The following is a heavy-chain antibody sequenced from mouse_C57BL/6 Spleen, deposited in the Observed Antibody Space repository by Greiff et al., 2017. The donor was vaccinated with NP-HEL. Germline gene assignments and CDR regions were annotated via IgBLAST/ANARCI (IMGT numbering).Heavy chain of an antibody. V-gene: IGHV1-5*01. CDR1: GYTFPSYW. CDR3: TNWAQATFHWYFDV. Sequence: VQLQQSGTVLARPGASVKMSCKTSGYTFPSYWMHWVKQRPGQGLEWIGAIYPGNSDTSYIQKFKGKAKLPAVTSASTAYMEHSSLTNEDSAVYYCTNWAQATFHWYFDVWGTGTTVTVSS. D-gene: IGHD3-2*02. CDR2: IYPGNSDT. J-gene: IGHJ1*03.